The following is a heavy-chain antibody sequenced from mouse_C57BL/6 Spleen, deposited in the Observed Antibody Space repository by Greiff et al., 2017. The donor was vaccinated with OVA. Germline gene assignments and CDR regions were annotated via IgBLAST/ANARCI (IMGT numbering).Heavy chain of an antibody. D-gene: IGHD2-3*01. J-gene: IGHJ3*01. CDR1: GYSITSGYY. CDR3: AREDDGYYWFAY. V-gene: IGHV3-6*01. Sequence: EVKLLESGPGLVKPSQSLSLTCSVTGYSITSGYYWNWIRQFPGNKLEWMGYISYYGSNNYNPSLKNRISITRDTSKNQFFLKLNSVTTEDTATYYCAREDDGYYWFAYWGQGTLVTVSA. CDR2: ISYYGSN.